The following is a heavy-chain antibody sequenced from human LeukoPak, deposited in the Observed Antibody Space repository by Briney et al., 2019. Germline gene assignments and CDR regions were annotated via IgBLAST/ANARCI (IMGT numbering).Heavy chain of an antibody. J-gene: IGHJ1*01. D-gene: IGHD3-22*01. CDR3: AKDRDTTGYGH. CDR1: GFTFEDYA. CDR2: VTGDGSST. Sequence: PGGSLRLSCAASGFTFEDYAMHWVRQAPGKGLEWVSFVTGDGSSTYYADSVKGRFTISRDNSKNSLYLQMNSLRIEDTALYYCAKDRDTTGYGHWGQGTLVTVSS. V-gene: IGHV3-43*02.